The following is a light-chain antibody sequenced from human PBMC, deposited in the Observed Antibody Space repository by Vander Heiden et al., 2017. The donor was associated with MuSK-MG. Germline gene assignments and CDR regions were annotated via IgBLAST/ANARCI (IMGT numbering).Light chain of an antibody. CDR2: WAS. V-gene: IGKV4-1*01. J-gene: IGKJ1*01. CDR3: QQDHNTHNT. CDR1: QSVLYSSNSKNY. Sequence: DIVMTQSPDSLAVSLGERATINCRSSQSVLYSSNSKNYLAWYQQKPGPPKLLIYWASTRESGVPDRFSGSGSGTDFTLTISSLQAEDVAVYYCQQDHNTHNTFGQGTKVEIK.